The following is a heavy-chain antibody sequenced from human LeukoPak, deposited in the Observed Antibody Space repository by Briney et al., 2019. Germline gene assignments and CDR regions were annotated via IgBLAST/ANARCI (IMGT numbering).Heavy chain of an antibody. V-gene: IGHV1-24*01. CDR1: GYTLTELS. J-gene: IGHJ4*02. Sequence: ASVKVSCKVSGYTLTELSMHWVRQAPGKGLEWMGGFDPEDGVTIYAQKFQGRVTMTEDTSTDTAYMELSSLRSEDTAVYYCATGPHYYGSGSYYPPCYWGQGTLVTVSS. CDR3: ATGPHYYGSGSYYPPCY. D-gene: IGHD3-10*01. CDR2: FDPEDGVT.